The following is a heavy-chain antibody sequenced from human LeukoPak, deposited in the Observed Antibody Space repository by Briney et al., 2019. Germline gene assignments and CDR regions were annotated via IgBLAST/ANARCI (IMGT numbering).Heavy chain of an antibody. V-gene: IGHV1-18*01. J-gene: IGHJ4*02. CDR3: ARDVEWVTTAWVTKRILDY. D-gene: IGHD4-17*01. CDR1: GYTYTSYG. CDR2: ISAYNGNT. Sequence: GASVKVSCTASGYTYTSYGISWVRQAPGQGLEWMGWISAYNGNTNYAQKLQGRVTMTTDTSTSTAYMELRSLRSDDTAVYYCARDVEWVTTAWVTKRILDYWGQGTLVTVSS.